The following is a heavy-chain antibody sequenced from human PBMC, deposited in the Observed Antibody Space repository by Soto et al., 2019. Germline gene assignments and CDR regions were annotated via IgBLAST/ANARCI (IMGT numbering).Heavy chain of an antibody. J-gene: IGHJ4*02. V-gene: IGHV4-59*01. Sequence: QVQLLQSGPRLVKPSETLSLTCTVASGSISSYYWSWLRQPPGKGLEWIGYAYYSGTTNYNPSLTSRVTISIHTAKNQCSLTLDPVTAADTAVYYCARTPFYYFGLGTHLYYFDVWDQGALVSVSS. D-gene: IGHD3-10*01. CDR3: ARTPFYYFGLGTHLYYFDV. CDR1: SGSISSYY. CDR2: AYYSGTT.